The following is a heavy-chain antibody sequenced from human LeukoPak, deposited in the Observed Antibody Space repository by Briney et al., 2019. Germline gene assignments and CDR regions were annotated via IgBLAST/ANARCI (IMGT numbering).Heavy chain of an antibody. CDR1: GYSFTIYC. Sequence: GETPKVTCQGTGYSFTIYCIGWGRQVPGKGLECMGMFYPGDSTTRYSPSFQGQVTISADKSISTAYLQWSSLKASDTAMYYCATSESQTRFDYWGQGTLVTVSS. CDR2: FYPGDSTT. J-gene: IGHJ4*02. CDR3: ATSESQTRFDY. V-gene: IGHV5-51*01. D-gene: IGHD1/OR15-1a*01.